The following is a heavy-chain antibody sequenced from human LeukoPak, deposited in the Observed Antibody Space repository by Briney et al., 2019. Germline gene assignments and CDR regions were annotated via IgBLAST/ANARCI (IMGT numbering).Heavy chain of an antibody. D-gene: IGHD3-9*01. J-gene: IGHJ5*02. Sequence: GASVKVSCKASGYTFTSHGISWVRQAPGQGLEWMGWISTYNGNTNYAQKLQGRVSMTTNTSTNTAYMDLRSLRSDDTAVYYCARLRYFDWCNWFDPWGQGTLVTVSS. CDR1: GYTFTSHG. CDR3: ARLRYFDWCNWFDP. CDR2: ISTYNGNT. V-gene: IGHV1-18*01.